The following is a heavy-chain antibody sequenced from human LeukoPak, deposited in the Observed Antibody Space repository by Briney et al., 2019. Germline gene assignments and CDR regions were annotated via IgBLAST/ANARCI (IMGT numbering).Heavy chain of an antibody. J-gene: IGHJ4*02. Sequence: NPSETLSLTCTVSGYSISSGCYWGWIRQPPGKGLEWIGSIYHSGSTYYNPSLKSRVTISVDTSKNQFSLKLSSVTAADTAVYYCARTPIYYYDSSGYYNWGQGTLVTVSS. CDR3: ARTPIYYYDSSGYYN. CDR2: IYHSGST. V-gene: IGHV4-38-2*02. D-gene: IGHD3-22*01. CDR1: GYSISSGCY.